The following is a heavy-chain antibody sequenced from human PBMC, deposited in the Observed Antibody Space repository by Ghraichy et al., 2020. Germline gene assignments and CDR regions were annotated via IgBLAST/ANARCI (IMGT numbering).Heavy chain of an antibody. CDR3: AREVVAADSKFFDL. CDR1: VFTFRASS. CDR2: IKEDGSET. D-gene: IGHD2-15*01. V-gene: IGHV3-7*03. J-gene: IGHJ4*02. Sequence: LSLTCAASVFTFRASSVTWVRETPAKGLVWVANIKEDGSETYYVDSVKGRSTISRDNAKNSLFLQMTSWRADDTAVYYCAREVVAADSKFFDLWGQGTLATVSS.